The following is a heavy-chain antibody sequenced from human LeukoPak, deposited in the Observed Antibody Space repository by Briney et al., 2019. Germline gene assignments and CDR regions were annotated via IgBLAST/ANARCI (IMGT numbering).Heavy chain of an antibody. D-gene: IGHD2-15*01. CDR2: ISAYNGNT. Sequence: ASVKVSCKASGYTFTSYGISWVRQAPGQGLEWMGWISAYNGNTNYAQKLQGRVTMTTDTSTSTAYMGLRSLRAEDTAVYYCARDPYHKSHCSGGSCYSSGYYYYGMDVWGQGTTVTVSS. CDR3: ARDPYHKSHCSGGSCYSSGYYYYGMDV. CDR1: GYTFTSYG. V-gene: IGHV1-18*01. J-gene: IGHJ6*02.